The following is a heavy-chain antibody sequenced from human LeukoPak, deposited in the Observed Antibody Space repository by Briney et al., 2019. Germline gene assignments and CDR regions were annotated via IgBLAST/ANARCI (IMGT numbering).Heavy chain of an antibody. V-gene: IGHV1-46*01. J-gene: IGHJ6*02. D-gene: IGHD3-3*01. CDR2: INPSGGST. Sequence: ASVKVSCKASGYTLTSYYMHWVRQAPGQGLEWMGIINPSGGSTSYAQKFQGRVTMTRDTSTSTVYMELSSLRSEDTAVYYCARDRTYDFWSGPDYGMDVWGQGTTVTVSS. CDR1: GYTLTSYY. CDR3: ARDRTYDFWSGPDYGMDV.